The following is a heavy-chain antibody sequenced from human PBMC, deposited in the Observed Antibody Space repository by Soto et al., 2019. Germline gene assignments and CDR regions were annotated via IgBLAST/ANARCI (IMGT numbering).Heavy chain of an antibody. J-gene: IGHJ1*01. CDR3: VSTYCSGGSCYRGEYFQH. CDR1: GFTFSSYA. Sequence: GGSLRLSCAASGFTFSSYAMSWVRQAPGKGLEWVSAISGSGGSTYYADSVKGRFTISRDNSKNTLYLQMNSLRAEDTAVYYCVSTYCSGGSCYRGEYFQHWGQGTLVTVSS. V-gene: IGHV3-23*01. CDR2: ISGSGGST. D-gene: IGHD2-15*01.